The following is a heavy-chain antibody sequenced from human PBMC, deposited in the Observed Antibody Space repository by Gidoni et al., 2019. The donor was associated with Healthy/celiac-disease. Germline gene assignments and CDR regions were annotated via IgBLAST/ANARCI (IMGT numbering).Heavy chain of an antibody. D-gene: IGHD3-3*01. J-gene: IGHJ4*02. CDR3: ARDYDFWSGYYYFDY. V-gene: IGHV1-2*02. CDR2: INPNSGGT. CDR1: GYTFTGYS. Sequence: QVQLVQSGAEGKKPGASVKVSCKASGYTFTGYSMHWVRQAPGQGLEWMGWINPNSGGTNYAQKFQGRVTMTRDTSISTAYMELSRLRSDDTAVYYCARDYDFWSGYYYFDYWGQGTLVTVSS.